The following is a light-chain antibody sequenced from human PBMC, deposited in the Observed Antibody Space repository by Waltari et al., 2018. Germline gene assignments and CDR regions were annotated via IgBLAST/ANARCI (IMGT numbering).Light chain of an antibody. Sequence: EIVLTQSPGPLSLSPGERATLSCRASQSVSSRYLDWYQQKPGQAPRPPIYGSSNRATDIPDRFSGSGSGTDFTLTISRLEPEDFAMYYCQQYGSSVYTFGQGTKLEIK. J-gene: IGKJ2*01. CDR2: GSS. CDR3: QQYGSSVYT. V-gene: IGKV3-20*01. CDR1: QSVSSRY.